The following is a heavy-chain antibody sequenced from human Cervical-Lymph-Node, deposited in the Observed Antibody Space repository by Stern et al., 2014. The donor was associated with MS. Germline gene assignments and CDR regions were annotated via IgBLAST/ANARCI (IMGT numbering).Heavy chain of an antibody. V-gene: IGHV1-69*01. D-gene: IGHD5-24*01. CDR1: GGTFSSLA. CDR3: ARDRRDGHTYAFDN. J-gene: IGHJ3*02. CDR2: IIPIFGSA. Sequence: VQLVESGAEVKKPGSSVKVSCKASGGTFSSLAISWVRQTSGQGLEWMGGIIPIFGSANYAPKFQDRVTMTADASTRTVYMELTSLTSDDTAFFCARDRRDGHTYAFDNWGQGTLVTVSS.